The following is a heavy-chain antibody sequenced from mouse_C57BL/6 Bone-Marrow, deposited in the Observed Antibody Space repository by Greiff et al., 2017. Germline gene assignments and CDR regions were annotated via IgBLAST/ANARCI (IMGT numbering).Heavy chain of an antibody. J-gene: IGHJ1*03. Sequence: VQLQQSGPVLVKPGASVKMSCKASGYTFTDYYMNWVKQSHGKSLEWIGVINPYNGGTSYNQKFKGKATLTVDKSSSTAYMELNSLTSEDSAVYYCARWGRRGGYYGSSYDWYFDVWGTGTTVTVSS. CDR3: ARWGRRGGYYGSSYDWYFDV. CDR2: INPYNGGT. CDR1: GYTFTDYY. D-gene: IGHD1-1*01. V-gene: IGHV1-19*01.